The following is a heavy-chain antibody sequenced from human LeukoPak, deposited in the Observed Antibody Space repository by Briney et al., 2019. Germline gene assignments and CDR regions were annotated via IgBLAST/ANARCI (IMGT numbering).Heavy chain of an antibody. Sequence: SETLSLTRTVSGGSISSYYWSWIRQPPGKGLEWIGYIYYSGSTNYNPSLKSRVTISVDTSKNQFSLKLSSVTAADTAVYYCARGYSGYDFDYWGQGTLVTVSS. CDR1: GGSISSYY. CDR2: IYYSGST. J-gene: IGHJ4*02. V-gene: IGHV4-59*08. D-gene: IGHD5-12*01. CDR3: ARGYSGYDFDY.